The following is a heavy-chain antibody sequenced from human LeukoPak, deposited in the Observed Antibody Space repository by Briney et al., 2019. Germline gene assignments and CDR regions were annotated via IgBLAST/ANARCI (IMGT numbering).Heavy chain of an antibody. D-gene: IGHD3-10*01. Sequence: GASVKVSCRASGYTFTSYYMHWVRQAPGQGLEWMGIINPSGGSTSYAQNFQGRVTMTRDMSTSTVYMELSSLRSEDTAVYYCARGGMARGVNYYYMDVWGKGTTVTVSS. CDR2: INPSGGST. CDR3: ARGGMARGVNYYYMDV. CDR1: GYTFTSYY. J-gene: IGHJ6*03. V-gene: IGHV1-46*01.